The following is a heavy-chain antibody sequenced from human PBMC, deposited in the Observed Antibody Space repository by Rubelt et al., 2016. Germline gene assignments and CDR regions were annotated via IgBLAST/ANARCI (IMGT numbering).Heavy chain of an antibody. V-gene: IGHV4-39*01. CDR1: GGSISSSSYY. CDR3: ARRSYGDFDY. CDR2: IYYSGST. Sequence: QLQLEESGPGLVKPSETLSLTCTVSGGSISSSSYYWGWIRQPPGKGLEWIGSIYYSGSTYYNPSLTSRVTISVDTSKNQFSRELSSVTAADTAVDYCARRSYGDFDYWGQGTLVTVSS. J-gene: IGHJ4*02. D-gene: IGHD4-17*01.